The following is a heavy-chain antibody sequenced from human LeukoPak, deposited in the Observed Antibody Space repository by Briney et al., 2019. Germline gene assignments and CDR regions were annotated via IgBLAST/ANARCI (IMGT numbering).Heavy chain of an antibody. CDR1: EFTFSNYA. J-gene: IGHJ3*02. D-gene: IGHD2-2*01. CDR3: AKDIVVVPAAGDAFDI. Sequence: PGGSLRLSCAASEFTFSNYAMSWVRQAPGKGLEWVSVISGNGGSTYYADSVKGRFTISRDNSKKTVSLQMNNLRAEDTAVYYCAKDIVVVPAAGDAFDIWGQGTMVTVSS. V-gene: IGHV3-23*01. CDR2: ISGNGGST.